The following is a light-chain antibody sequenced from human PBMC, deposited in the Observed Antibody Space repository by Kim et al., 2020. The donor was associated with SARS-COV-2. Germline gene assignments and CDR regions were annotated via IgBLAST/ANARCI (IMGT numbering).Light chain of an antibody. Sequence: GQSITSSCTGTSSDVGAYTYVSWYQQHPNKAHKLMIYDVTKRPSGVSNRFSGSKSGNTASLTISGLQAEDEADYYCASYTTRSTWVFGGGTQLTVL. CDR3: ASYTTRSTWV. V-gene: IGLV2-14*03. J-gene: IGLJ3*02. CDR2: DVT. CDR1: SSDVGAYTY.